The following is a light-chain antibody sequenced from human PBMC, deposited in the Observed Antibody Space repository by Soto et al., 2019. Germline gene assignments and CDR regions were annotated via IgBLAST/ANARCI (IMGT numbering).Light chain of an antibody. CDR1: ALPKQY. V-gene: IGLV3-25*02. J-gene: IGLJ1*01. Sequence: SYPLTQPPSVSASPGQTCRLACYGDALPKQYSYWYQQKPGQAPVLVIYKDSERSAGIPERFSGSSSGTTVTLTISGVQAEDEADYCCQSADSSGTYVFGTGTKVTVL. CDR2: KDS. CDR3: QSADSSGTYV.